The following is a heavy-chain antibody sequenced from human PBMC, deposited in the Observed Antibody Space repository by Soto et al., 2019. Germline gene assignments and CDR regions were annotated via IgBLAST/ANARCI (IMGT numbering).Heavy chain of an antibody. J-gene: IGHJ4*02. CDR3: AKDLSPSSGTYYGYFDY. Sequence: GGSLRLSCAASGFTFSSYAMNWVRQAPGKGLEWVSAISGSGGSTDYADSVKGRFTISRDNSKNTLYLQMNSLRAEDTAVYYCAKDLSPSSGTYYGYFDYWGQGTLVTVSS. V-gene: IGHV3-23*01. D-gene: IGHD1-26*01. CDR1: GFTFSSYA. CDR2: ISGSGGST.